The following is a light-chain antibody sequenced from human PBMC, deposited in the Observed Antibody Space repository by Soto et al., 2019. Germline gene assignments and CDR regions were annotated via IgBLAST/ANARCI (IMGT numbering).Light chain of an antibody. CDR1: QSISSW. Sequence: DIQMTQSPSTLSASVGDRVTITCRASQSISSWLAWYQQKPGKAPKLLIYDASSLDSGVPSRFSGSGSGTEFTLTISSRQPDDFATYYCQQYNSYSGTFGQRTKVEIK. J-gene: IGKJ1*01. CDR3: QQYNSYSGT. CDR2: DAS. V-gene: IGKV1-5*01.